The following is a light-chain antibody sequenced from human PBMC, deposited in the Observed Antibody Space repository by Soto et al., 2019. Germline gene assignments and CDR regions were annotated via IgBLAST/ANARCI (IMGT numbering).Light chain of an antibody. CDR1: SGHSSYA. J-gene: IGLJ3*02. V-gene: IGLV4-69*01. Sequence: QAVVTQSPSASASLGASVKLTCTLSSGHSSYAIAWHQHQPGKGPRYLMNLNSDGSHTKGDGIPDRFSGSSSGAERYLTISSLQSEDEADYYCQTWATGIRVFGGGTKVTVL. CDR2: LNSDGSH. CDR3: QTWATGIRV.